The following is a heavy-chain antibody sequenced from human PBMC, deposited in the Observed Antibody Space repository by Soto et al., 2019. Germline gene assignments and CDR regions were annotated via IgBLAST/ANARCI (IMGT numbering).Heavy chain of an antibody. J-gene: IGHJ4*02. V-gene: IGHV4-59*01. D-gene: IGHD3-16*01. CDR3: ARVAGGYYFDY. CDR1: GGSISSYY. Sequence: SETLSLTCTVSGGSISSYYWSWIRQPPGKGLEWIGYIYYSGSTNYNPSLKSRVTISVDTSKNQFSLKLSSVTAADTAVYYCARVAGGYYFDYWGQGTLVTAPQ. CDR2: IYYSGST.